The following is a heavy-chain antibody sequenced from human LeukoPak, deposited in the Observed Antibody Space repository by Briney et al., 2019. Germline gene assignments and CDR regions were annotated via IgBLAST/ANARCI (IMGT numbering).Heavy chain of an antibody. CDR3: ARLSSYIVVVTATDDAFDI. CDR1: GYSFTSYW. Sequence: GESLKISCKGSGYSFTSYWIGWVRQMPGKGLEWMGIIYPGDSDTRYSPSFQGQVTISADKSISTAYLQWSSLKASDTAMYYCARLSSYIVVVTATDDAFDIWGQGTMVTVSS. D-gene: IGHD2-21*02. V-gene: IGHV5-51*01. J-gene: IGHJ3*02. CDR2: IYPGDSDT.